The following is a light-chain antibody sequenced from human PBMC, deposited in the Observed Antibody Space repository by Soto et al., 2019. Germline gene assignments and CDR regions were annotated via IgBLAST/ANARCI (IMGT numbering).Light chain of an antibody. CDR1: QAIRND. J-gene: IGKJ1*01. Sequence: AIQMTQSPSSLSVSVGDRVIITCRASQAIRNDLGWYQQKPGKAPKLLIYTASTLQSGVPSRFSGSGSGADFTLTIRSLQPEDSATYYCLHDYSYPRTFGQGTKVDIK. CDR2: TAS. V-gene: IGKV1-6*01. CDR3: LHDYSYPRT.